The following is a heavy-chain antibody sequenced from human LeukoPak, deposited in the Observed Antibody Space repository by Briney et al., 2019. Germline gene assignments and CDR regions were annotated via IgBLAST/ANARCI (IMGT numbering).Heavy chain of an antibody. Sequence: PSETLSLTCGVSGGSINTNTFFWGWIRQPPGKGLEWIGRIYTSGSTNYNPSLKSRVTISVDTSKNQFSLKLSSVTAADTAVYYCARDSSSSPGYWGQGTLVTVSS. CDR1: GGSINTNTFF. D-gene: IGHD6-6*01. J-gene: IGHJ4*02. CDR2: IYTSGST. V-gene: IGHV4-61*02. CDR3: ARDSSSSPGY.